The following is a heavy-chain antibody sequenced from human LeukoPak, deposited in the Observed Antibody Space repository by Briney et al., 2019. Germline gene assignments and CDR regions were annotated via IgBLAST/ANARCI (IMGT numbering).Heavy chain of an antibody. J-gene: IGHJ5*02. CDR2: IIPIFGTA. Sequence: ASVKVSCKASGGTFSSYAISWVRQAPGQGLGWMGGIIPIFGTANYAQKFQGRVTITADESTSTAYMELSSLRSEDTAVYYCARSYDSSGYYYTWGQGTLVTVSS. D-gene: IGHD3-22*01. V-gene: IGHV1-69*13. CDR3: ARSYDSSGYYYT. CDR1: GGTFSSYA.